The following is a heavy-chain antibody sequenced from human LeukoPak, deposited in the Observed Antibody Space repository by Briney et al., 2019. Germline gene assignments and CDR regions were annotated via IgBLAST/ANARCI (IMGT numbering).Heavy chain of an antibody. V-gene: IGHV4-34*01. D-gene: IGHD6-13*01. Sequence: SETLTLTCAVYGGSFSDYYWSWIRQPPGKGLEWIGEINHSGSTNYNPSLKSRVTISVDTSKNQFSLKLSSVTAADTAVYYCARGLKYSSSWYWFDPWGQGTLVTVSS. CDR2: INHSGST. J-gene: IGHJ5*02. CDR1: GGSFSDYY. CDR3: ARGLKYSSSWYWFDP.